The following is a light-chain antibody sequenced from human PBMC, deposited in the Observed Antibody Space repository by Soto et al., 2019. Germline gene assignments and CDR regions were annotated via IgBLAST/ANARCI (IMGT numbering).Light chain of an antibody. CDR2: GAS. Sequence: EIVLTQSPGTLSVSPGERATLSCRASQSVSSNLAWYQQKPGQAPRLLIYGASTRATGIPARFSGSGSGTEFTLTISSLQSEDFAVYYCQQRSSWITFGQGTRLEIK. V-gene: IGKV3-15*01. CDR3: QQRSSWIT. J-gene: IGKJ5*01. CDR1: QSVSSN.